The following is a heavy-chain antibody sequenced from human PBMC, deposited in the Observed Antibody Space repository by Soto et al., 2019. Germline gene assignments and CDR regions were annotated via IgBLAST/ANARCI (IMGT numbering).Heavy chain of an antibody. V-gene: IGHV1-2*04. Sequence: ASVKVSCKASGYTFTGYYMHWVRQAPGQGLEWMGWINPNSGGTNYAQKFQGWVTMTRDTSISTAYVELSRLRSDDTAVYYCARGKGGGYGTDYYYGMDVWGQGTTVTVSS. CDR3: ARGKGGGYGTDYYYGMDV. CDR1: GYTFTGYY. CDR2: INPNSGGT. D-gene: IGHD6-25*01. J-gene: IGHJ6*02.